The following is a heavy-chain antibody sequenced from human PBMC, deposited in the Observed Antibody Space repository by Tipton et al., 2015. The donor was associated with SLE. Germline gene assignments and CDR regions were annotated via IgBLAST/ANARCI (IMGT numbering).Heavy chain of an antibody. V-gene: IGHV4-38-2*02. J-gene: IGHJ4*02. CDR3: AADLGSGSFDY. CDR2: IYHSGST. CDR1: GGSISGYY. D-gene: IGHD3-10*01. Sequence: TLSLTCTVSGGSISGYYWGWIRQPPGKGLEWIGGIYHSGSTYYNPSLKSRVTISVDTSKNQFSLKRSSVTAADTAVYYCAADLGSGSFDYWGQGTLVTVSS.